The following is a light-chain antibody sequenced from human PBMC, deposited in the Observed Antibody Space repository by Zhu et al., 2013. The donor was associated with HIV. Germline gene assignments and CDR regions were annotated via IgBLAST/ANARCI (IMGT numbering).Light chain of an antibody. CDR2: DAS. V-gene: IGKV1-33*01. Sequence: DIQMTQSPFSLSASVGDRVTITCQASQDIRNYLNWYQLQPGKPPKLLIYDASSLEPGVPSRFSGSGSGTDFSFTINSLQPGDIATYYCQQYDSFPLTFGGGTKVE. CDR1: QDIRNY. CDR3: QQYDSFPLT. J-gene: IGKJ4*01.